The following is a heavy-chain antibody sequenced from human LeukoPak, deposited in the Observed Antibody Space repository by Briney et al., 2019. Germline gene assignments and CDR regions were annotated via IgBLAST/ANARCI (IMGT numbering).Heavy chain of an antibody. J-gene: IGHJ4*02. CDR2: IYHSGST. V-gene: IGHV4-38-2*02. CDR3: ASSSTVTYYFDY. Sequence: SETLSLTCTVSGYSISSGYYWGWIRQPPGKGLEWIESIYHSGSTYYNPSLKSRVTISVDTSKNQFSLKLSSVTAADTAVYYCASSSTVTYYFDYWGQGTLVTVSS. CDR1: GYSISSGYY. D-gene: IGHD4-17*01.